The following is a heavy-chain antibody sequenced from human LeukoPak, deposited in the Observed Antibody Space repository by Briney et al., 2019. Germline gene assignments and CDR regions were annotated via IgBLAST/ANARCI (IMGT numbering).Heavy chain of an antibody. CDR2: IYDGGST. CDR1: GFIVSSNY. J-gene: IGHJ4*02. V-gene: IGHV3-53*01. Sequence: GGPLRLSCAASGFIVSSNYMSWVRLAPGKGLEWVSVIYDGGSTYYADSVKGRFTISRDNSMNTVYLQVNSLRVEDTAIYYCARGYYDVLTGNYYFDHWGQGTLVTVSS. CDR3: ARGYYDVLTGNYYFDH. D-gene: IGHD3-9*01.